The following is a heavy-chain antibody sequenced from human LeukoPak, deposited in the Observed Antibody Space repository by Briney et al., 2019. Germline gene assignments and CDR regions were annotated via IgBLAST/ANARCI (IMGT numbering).Heavy chain of an antibody. CDR1: GGSISSGGYY. Sequence: SQTLSLTCTVSGGSISSGGYYWSWIRQHPGKGLERIGYIYYSGSTYYNPSLKSRVTISVDTSKNQFSLKLSSVTAADTAVYYCARVPYYYDSSGYVLSYAFDIWGQGTMVTVSS. J-gene: IGHJ3*02. CDR2: IYYSGST. CDR3: ARVPYYYDSSGYVLSYAFDI. D-gene: IGHD3-22*01. V-gene: IGHV4-31*03.